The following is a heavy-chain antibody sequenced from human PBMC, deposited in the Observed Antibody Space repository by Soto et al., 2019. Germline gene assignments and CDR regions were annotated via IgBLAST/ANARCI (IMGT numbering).Heavy chain of an antibody. CDR2: TYYRSKWYN. D-gene: IGHD6-13*01. J-gene: IGHJ6*02. CDR3: ARGRAIAAAGTRTYYYGMDV. Sequence: SQTLSLTCAISGASVSSNSAAWNWIRQSPSRGLEWLGRTYYRSKWYNDYAVSVKSRITINPDTSKNQFSLQLNSVTPEDTAVYYCARGRAIAAAGTRTYYYGMDVWRQGTTVTVSS. V-gene: IGHV6-1*01. CDR1: GASVSSNSAA.